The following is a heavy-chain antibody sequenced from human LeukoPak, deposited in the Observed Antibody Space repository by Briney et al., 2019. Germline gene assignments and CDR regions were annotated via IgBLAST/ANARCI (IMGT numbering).Heavy chain of an antibody. D-gene: IGHD6-13*01. CDR1: GFTFSSYA. V-gene: IGHV3-30-3*01. CDR3: ARENWGSSSWWHFDY. CDR2: ISYDGSNK. Sequence: GGSLRLSCAASGFTFSSYAMHWVRQAPGKGLEWVAVISYDGSNKYYADSVKGRFTISRDNSKNTLYLQMNSLRAEDTAVYYCARENWGSSSWWHFDYWGQGTLVTVSS. J-gene: IGHJ4*02.